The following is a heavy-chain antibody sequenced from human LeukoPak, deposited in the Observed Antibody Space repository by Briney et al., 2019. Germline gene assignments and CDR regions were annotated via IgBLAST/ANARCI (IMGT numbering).Heavy chain of an antibody. CDR3: ATMGAAAGLSFDY. J-gene: IGHJ4*02. CDR1: GGSFSGYY. Sequence: SETLSLTCAVYGGSFSGYYWSWIRQPPGKGLEWIGEINHSGSTNYNPSLKSRVTISVDTSKNQFSLKLSSVTAADTAVYYCATMGAAAGLSFDYWGQGTLVTVSS. CDR2: INHSGST. D-gene: IGHD6-13*01. V-gene: IGHV4-34*01.